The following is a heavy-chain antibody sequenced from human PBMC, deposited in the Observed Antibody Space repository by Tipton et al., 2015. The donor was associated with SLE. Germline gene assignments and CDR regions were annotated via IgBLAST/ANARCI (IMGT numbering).Heavy chain of an antibody. Sequence: LRLSCTVSGGSISSYYWSWIRQPPGKGLEWIGYIYYSGSTNYNPSLKSRVTISVDTSKNQFSLKLSSVTAADTAVYYCARQSYPGLVVYAHNGFDPWGQGTLVTVSS. CDR3: ARQSYPGLVVYAHNGFDP. CDR2: IYYSGST. D-gene: IGHD2-8*02. CDR1: GGSISSYY. V-gene: IGHV4-59*08. J-gene: IGHJ5*02.